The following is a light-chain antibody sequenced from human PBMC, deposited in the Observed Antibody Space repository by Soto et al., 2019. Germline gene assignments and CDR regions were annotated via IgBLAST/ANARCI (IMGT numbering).Light chain of an antibody. V-gene: IGKV3-15*01. J-gene: IGKJ4*01. CDR1: QSVSSN. Sequence: EFMLKKSPCNLYLSPGERATLSCRASQSVSSNLAWYQQKPGQAPRLLIYGASTRATGVPARFSGSGSGTEFTLTISSLQSEDFAVYYCQQYNNWPLTFGGGTKVDIK. CDR3: QQYNNWPLT. CDR2: GAS.